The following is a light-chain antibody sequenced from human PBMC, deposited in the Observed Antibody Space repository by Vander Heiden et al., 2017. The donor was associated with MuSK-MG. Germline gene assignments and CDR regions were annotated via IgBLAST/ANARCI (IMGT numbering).Light chain of an antibody. CDR2: AAS. J-gene: IGKJ1*01. CDR3: QRYDSTPWT. V-gene: IGKV1-NL1*01. Sequence: DIQMTQSPSSLSASVGDRVTITCRASQGISNSLAWYQQKPGKAPKLLLYAASRLESGVPSRFSGSGSGTDYTLTISSLHPEDFTTYYCQRYDSTPWTFGPGTKVEIK. CDR1: QGISNS.